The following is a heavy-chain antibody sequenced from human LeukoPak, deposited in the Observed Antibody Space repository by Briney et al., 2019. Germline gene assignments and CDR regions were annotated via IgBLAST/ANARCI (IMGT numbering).Heavy chain of an antibody. CDR2: ISSSGSTI. CDR3: ARRNYGSSGYALGAFDI. Sequence: GGSLRLSCAASGFTFSDYYMSRIRQAPGKGLEWVSYISSSGSTIYYADSVKGRFTISRDNAKNSLYLQMNSLRAEDTAVYYCARRNYGSSGYALGAFDIWGQGTMVTVSS. J-gene: IGHJ3*02. CDR1: GFTFSDYY. V-gene: IGHV3-11*01. D-gene: IGHD3-22*01.